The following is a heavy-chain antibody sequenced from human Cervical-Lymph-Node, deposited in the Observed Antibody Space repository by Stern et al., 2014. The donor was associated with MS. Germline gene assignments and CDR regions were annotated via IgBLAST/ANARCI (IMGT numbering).Heavy chain of an antibody. J-gene: IGHJ4*02. CDR2: ISNDGSNK. CDR3: ALPGHFYTNAPDY. V-gene: IGHV3-30*03. D-gene: IGHD2-8*01. Sequence: QVQLVESGGGVVQPGGSLRLSCATSGFAFASYDLHWVRQAPGKGLEWVAFISNDGSNKYYADSLKDRFIVSRDYSKKTLNLQINSLRREDTAVYYCALPGHFYTNAPDYWGQGTLVTVSS. CDR1: GFAFASYD.